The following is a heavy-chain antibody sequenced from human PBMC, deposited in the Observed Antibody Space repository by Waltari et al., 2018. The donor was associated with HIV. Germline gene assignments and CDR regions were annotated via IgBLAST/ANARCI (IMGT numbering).Heavy chain of an antibody. Sequence: QVQLQQWGAGLLKPSGTLSLTCAVYNSSFATFFWSWIRQSPDKGLQCIGQISQGGDGLYNTSLRGRVFMSVEPSKKQFALKLTSVTAADTGVYYCASQIVSKTSITLPSWGHGTRVTVSS. CDR2: ISQGGDG. D-gene: IGHD3-10*01. J-gene: IGHJ4*01. CDR3: ASQIVSKTSITLPS. V-gene: IGHV4-34*02. CDR1: NSSFATFF.